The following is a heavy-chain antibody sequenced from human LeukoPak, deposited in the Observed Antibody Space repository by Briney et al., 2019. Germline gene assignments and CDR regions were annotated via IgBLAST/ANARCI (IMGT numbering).Heavy chain of an antibody. Sequence: PGGSLRLSCAASGLTFSNAWMSWVRQAPGKGLEYVSAISSNGGSTYYANSVKGRFTISRDNSKNTLYLQMGSLRAEDMAVYYCARDGGSGYDFTPYYFDYWGQGTLVTVSS. J-gene: IGHJ4*02. D-gene: IGHD5-12*01. V-gene: IGHV3-64*01. CDR1: GLTFSNAW. CDR2: ISSNGGST. CDR3: ARDGGSGYDFTPYYFDY.